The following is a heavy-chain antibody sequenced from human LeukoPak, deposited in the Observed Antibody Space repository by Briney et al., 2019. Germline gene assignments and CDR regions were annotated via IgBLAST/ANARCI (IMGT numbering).Heavy chain of an antibody. CDR1: GYTFTSYY. D-gene: IGHD3-16*02. CDR3: ARDSGHDYVWGSYRSAPAIFDY. V-gene: IGHV1-46*01. CDR2: INPSGGST. Sequence: GASVKLSCKASGYTFTSYYMHWVRQAPGQGLEWMGIINPSGGSTSYAQKFQGRVTMTRDTSTSTVYMELSSLRSEDTAVYYCARDSGHDYVWGSYRSAPAIFDYWGQGTLVTVSS. J-gene: IGHJ4*02.